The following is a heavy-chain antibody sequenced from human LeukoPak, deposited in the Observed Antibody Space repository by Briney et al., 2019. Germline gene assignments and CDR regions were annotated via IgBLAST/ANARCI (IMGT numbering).Heavy chain of an antibody. CDR1: GFTFGDYA. CDR3: TRSGSYYYYYYMDV. J-gene: IGHJ6*03. V-gene: IGHV3-49*03. Sequence: GGSLRLSCTASGFTFGDYAMSWFRQAPGKGLEWVGFIRSKAYGGTTEYAASVKGRLTISRDDSKSIAYLQMNSLKTEDTAVYYCTRSGSYYYYYYMDVWGKGTTVTVSS. CDR2: IRSKAYGGTT. D-gene: IGHD1-26*01.